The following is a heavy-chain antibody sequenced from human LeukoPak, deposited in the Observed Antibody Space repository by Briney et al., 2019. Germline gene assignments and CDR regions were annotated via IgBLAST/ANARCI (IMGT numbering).Heavy chain of an antibody. V-gene: IGHV4-59*12. CDR3: ARGPRRYFDWLAPHYNWFDP. CDR2: IYYSGST. D-gene: IGHD3-9*01. CDR1: GGSISSYY. J-gene: IGHJ5*02. Sequence: SETLSLTCTVSGGSISSYYWSWIRQPPGKGLEWIGYIYYSGSTNYNPSLKSRVTISVDTSKNQFSLKLSSVTAADTAVYYCARGPRRYFDWLAPHYNWFDPWGQGTLVTDSS.